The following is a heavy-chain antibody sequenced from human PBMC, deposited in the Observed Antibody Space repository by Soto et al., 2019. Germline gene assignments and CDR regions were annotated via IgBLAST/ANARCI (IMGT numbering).Heavy chain of an antibody. D-gene: IGHD1-1*01. Sequence: SETLSLTCTVSGGSISSGGYYWSWIRQHPGKGLEWIGYIYYSGSTYYNPSLKSRVTISVDTSKNQFSLKLSSVTAADTAVYYCARGNSGTTFSGYYYYMDVWGKGTTVTVSS. CDR1: GGSISSGGYY. CDR3: ARGNSGTTFSGYYYYMDV. J-gene: IGHJ6*03. CDR2: IYYSGST. V-gene: IGHV4-31*03.